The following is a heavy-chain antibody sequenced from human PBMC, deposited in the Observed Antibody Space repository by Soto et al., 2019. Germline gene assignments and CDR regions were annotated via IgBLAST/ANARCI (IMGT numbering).Heavy chain of an antibody. J-gene: IGHJ5*02. CDR3: ARGGNDIVVVVAQESWFDP. CDR1: GGTFSSYT. V-gene: IGHV1-69*02. CDR2: IIPILGIA. Sequence: GASVKVSCKASGGTFSSYTISWVRQAPGQGLEWMGRIIPILGIANYAQKFQGRVTITADKSTSTAYMELSSLRSEDTAVYYCARGGNDIVVVVAQESWFDPWGQGTLVTVSS. D-gene: IGHD2-15*01.